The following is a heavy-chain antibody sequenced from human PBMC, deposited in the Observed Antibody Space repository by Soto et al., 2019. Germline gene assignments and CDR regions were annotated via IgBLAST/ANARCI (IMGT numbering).Heavy chain of an antibody. CDR3: ARLPIAVAPIDY. CDR1: GASISGYH. Sequence: PSETLSLTCTVSGASISGYHWGWIRQPPGKGLEWIGYMSYTGSTNYSPSLKSRVTMSVDTSKNQFSLKLNSVTAADTAMYYCARLPIAVAPIDYWGQGTLVTVS. J-gene: IGHJ4*02. CDR2: MSYTGST. V-gene: IGHV4-59*08. D-gene: IGHD6-19*01.